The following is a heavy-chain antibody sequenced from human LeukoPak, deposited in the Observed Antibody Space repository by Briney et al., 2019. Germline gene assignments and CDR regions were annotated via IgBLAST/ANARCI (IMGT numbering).Heavy chain of an antibody. V-gene: IGHV4-34*01. D-gene: IGHD3-10*01. Sequence: PSETLSLTCAVCGGSFSGYYWSWIRQPPGKGLEWIGEINHSGSTNYNPSLKSRVTISVDTSKNQFSLKLSSVTAADTAVYYCARDTMVRGVYPHSLVFRAGMDVWGKGTTVTVSS. CDR1: GGSFSGYY. J-gene: IGHJ6*04. CDR2: INHSGST. CDR3: ARDTMVRGVYPHSLVFRAGMDV.